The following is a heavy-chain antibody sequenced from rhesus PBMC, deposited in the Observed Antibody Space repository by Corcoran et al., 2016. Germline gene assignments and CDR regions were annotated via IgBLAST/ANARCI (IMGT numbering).Heavy chain of an antibody. D-gene: IGHD6S26*01. J-gene: IGHJ4*01. CDR1: GFTFSNFW. V-gene: IGHV3-16*02. CDR3: TRGGSGWSGYFDY. Sequence: EVQLVESGGGLVQPGGSLRLSCAASGFTFSNFWMSWVRQAPGKGLDWVCRIKKKVDGGTAADAESVKGRFTSSRDDAKNTLYLQMNSLKTEDTAVYYCTRGGSGWSGYFDYWGQGVLVTVSS. CDR2: IKKKVDGGTA.